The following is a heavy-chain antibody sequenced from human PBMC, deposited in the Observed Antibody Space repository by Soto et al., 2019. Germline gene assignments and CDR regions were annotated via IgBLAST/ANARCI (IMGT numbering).Heavy chain of an antibody. CDR1: GYNFASYW. D-gene: IGHD6-6*01. V-gene: IGHV5-51*01. CDR2: IYPADSDT. CDR3: AKLFPPYSSSSKGAFDI. Sequence: GESLKISCKGSGYNFASYWIAWVRQTPGKGLEWMGIIYPADSDTRYSPSFQGQVTISADKSTNTAFLQWSSLKASDTAIYYCAKLFPPYSSSSKGAFDIWGQGTMVTVSS. J-gene: IGHJ3*02.